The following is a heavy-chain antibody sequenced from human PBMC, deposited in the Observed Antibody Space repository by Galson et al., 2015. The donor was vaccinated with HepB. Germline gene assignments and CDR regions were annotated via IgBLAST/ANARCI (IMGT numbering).Heavy chain of an antibody. CDR2: ISSSSSTI. D-gene: IGHD6-13*01. CDR1: GFTFSSYS. V-gene: IGHV3-48*01. J-gene: IGHJ3*02. CDR3: ARESAAADDVKDAFDI. Sequence: SLRLSCAASGFTFSSYSMNWVRQAPGKGLEWVSYISSSSSTIYYADSVKGRFTISRDNAKNSLYLQMNSLRAEDTAVYYCARESAAADDVKDAFDIWGQGTMVTVSS.